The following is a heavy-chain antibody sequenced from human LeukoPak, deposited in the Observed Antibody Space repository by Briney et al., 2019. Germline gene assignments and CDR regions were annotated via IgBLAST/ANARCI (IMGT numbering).Heavy chain of an antibody. CDR3: ARARRRDSSGWYTLDS. J-gene: IGHJ4*02. CDR1: ADTFTGYY. CDR2: INPNSGDT. V-gene: IGHV1-2*02. D-gene: IGHD6-19*01. Sequence: GASVTVSCKASADTFTGYYLHWVRQAPGQGVEWMGWINPNSGDTKYTQTFQGRVTMTSDTSITTAYLELSRLRSDDTAVYYCARARRRDSSGWYTLDSWGQGPLVTVSS.